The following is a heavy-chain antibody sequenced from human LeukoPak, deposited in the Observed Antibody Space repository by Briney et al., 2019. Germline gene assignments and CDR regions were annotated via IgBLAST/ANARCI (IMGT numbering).Heavy chain of an antibody. Sequence: GGSLRLSCAASGFTFSSYWMSWVRQAPGKGLEWVADIEQDGSEKYYVDSVKGRFTISRDNAKNSLYLQMTSLRAEDTAVYYCARDRVTMVRGVTTTLWDYYYGMDVWGKGTTVTVSP. D-gene: IGHD3-10*01. V-gene: IGHV3-7*03. CDR2: IEQDGSEK. J-gene: IGHJ6*04. CDR3: ARDRVTMVRGVTTTLWDYYYGMDV. CDR1: GFTFSSYW.